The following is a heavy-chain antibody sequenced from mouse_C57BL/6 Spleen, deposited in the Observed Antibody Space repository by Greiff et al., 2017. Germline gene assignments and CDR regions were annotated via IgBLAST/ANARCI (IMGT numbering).Heavy chain of an antibody. Sequence: EVKLEESGGGLVQPGGSMKLSCVASGFTFSNYWMNWVRQSPEKGLEWVAQIRLKSDNYATHYAESVKGRFTISRDDSKSSVYLQMNNLSAEDTGIYYCTDGYYPYWYFDVWGTGTTVTVSS. V-gene: IGHV6-3*01. J-gene: IGHJ1*03. CDR2: IRLKSDNYAT. CDR1: GFTFSNYW. CDR3: TDGYYPYWYFDV. D-gene: IGHD2-3*01.